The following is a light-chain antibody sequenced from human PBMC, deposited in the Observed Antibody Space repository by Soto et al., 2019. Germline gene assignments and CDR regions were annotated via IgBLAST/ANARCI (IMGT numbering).Light chain of an antibody. CDR1: SSDVGGYNY. J-gene: IGLJ1*01. V-gene: IGLV2-8*01. CDR2: EVS. CDR3: KSYADINPFV. Sequence: QSALTQPPSAAGSPGQSVTISCTGTSSDVGGYNYVSWYQQHPGKAPKLIIYEVSKRPSGVPDRFSGSKSGNTASLTVSGLQAEDEADYYCKSYADINPFVFGTGTKLTVL.